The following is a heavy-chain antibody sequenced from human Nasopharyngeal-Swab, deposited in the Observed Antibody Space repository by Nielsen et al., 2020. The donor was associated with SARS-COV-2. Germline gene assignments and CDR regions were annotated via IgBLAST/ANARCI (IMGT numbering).Heavy chain of an antibody. CDR1: GLTFSDYY. Sequence: GGSLRLSCAVSGLTFSDYYMSWIRQAPGKGLEWLGYINGSGTYTDSAASVKGRFVISRDNAKNSMFLQMSSLTDEETEREGGEREKEGGAGDSRFWGLGTLVTVSS. CDR3: EREKEGGAGDSRF. V-gene: IGHV3-11*03. J-gene: IGHJ4*02. CDR2: INGSGTYT. D-gene: IGHD3-16*01.